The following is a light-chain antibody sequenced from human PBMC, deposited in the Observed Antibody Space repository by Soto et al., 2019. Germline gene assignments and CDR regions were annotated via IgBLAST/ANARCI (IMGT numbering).Light chain of an antibody. CDR3: PQYNRYGT. Sequence: AIRMTQSPSSLSASTGDRVTITCRASQGISSYLAWYQQKPGKPPKLLIYAASTLQSGVPSRFSGSGSGTDFTLTISCLQSEDVANYYCPQYNRYGTFGQGTKVEIK. CDR2: AAS. CDR1: QGISSY. J-gene: IGKJ1*01. V-gene: IGKV1-8*01.